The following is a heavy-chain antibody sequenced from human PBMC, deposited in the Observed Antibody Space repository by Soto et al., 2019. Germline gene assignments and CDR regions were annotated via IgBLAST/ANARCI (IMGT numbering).Heavy chain of an antibody. J-gene: IGHJ6*02. CDR3: VRDDYGLDV. CDR2: IYSGGSA. V-gene: IGHV3-53*01. Sequence: EVQLAESGGGLVKPGGSLRLSCAASGFIVSSNYMSWVRQAPGKGLEWVSVIYSGGSANYADSVKGRFTISRDNSKNTLYLQMNSLRAADTAVYYCVRDDYGLDVWGQGTAVTVSS. CDR1: GFIVSSNY.